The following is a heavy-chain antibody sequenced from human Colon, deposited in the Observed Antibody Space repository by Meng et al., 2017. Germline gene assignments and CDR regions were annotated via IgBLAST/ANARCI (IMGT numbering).Heavy chain of an antibody. CDR3: MRDSESHSPDY. D-gene: IGHD3-10*01. CDR2: IYPSGDST. CDR1: GYRFTNHY. J-gene: IGHJ4*02. Sequence: ASVKVSCKTSGYRFTNHYMHWVRQAPGQGREWMGIIYPSGDSTKYAHNFQGRVTMTRDTSTSIDYMELSRLASDDTAVYYCMRDSESHSPDYWGQGTRVTVSS. V-gene: IGHV1-46*01.